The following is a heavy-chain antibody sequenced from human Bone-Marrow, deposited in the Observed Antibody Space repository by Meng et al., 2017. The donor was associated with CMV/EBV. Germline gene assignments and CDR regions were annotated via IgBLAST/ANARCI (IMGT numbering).Heavy chain of an antibody. J-gene: IGHJ3*02. D-gene: IGHD1-26*01. CDR2: IKQDGSEK. CDR1: GFTFSSYW. V-gene: IGHV3-7*01. Sequence: GESLKISCAASGFTFSSYWMSWVRQAPGKGLEWVANIKQDGSEKYYVDSVKGRFTISRDNAKNSLYLQMNSLRAEDTAVYYCARLLPDLLWELVIDAFDIWGQGTMVTVSS. CDR3: ARLLPDLLWELVIDAFDI.